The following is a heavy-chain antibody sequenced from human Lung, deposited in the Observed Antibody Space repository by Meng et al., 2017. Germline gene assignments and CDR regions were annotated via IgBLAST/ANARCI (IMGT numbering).Heavy chain of an antibody. CDR1: GGSISSGSYY. CDR2: IYTSGST. D-gene: IGHD4-23*01. CDR3: ARVSYGGPMDY. J-gene: IGHJ4*02. Sequence: QVRLQEPGPGLVKPSQTLSLTCAVSGGSISSGSYYWSWIRQPAGKGLEWIGRIYTSGSTNYNPSLKSRVTISVDTSKNQFSLKLSSVTAADTAVYYCARVSYGGPMDYWGQGTLVTVSS. V-gene: IGHV4-61*02.